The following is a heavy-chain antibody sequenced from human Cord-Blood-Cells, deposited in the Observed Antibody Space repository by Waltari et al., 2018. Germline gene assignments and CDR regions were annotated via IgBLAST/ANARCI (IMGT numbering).Heavy chain of an antibody. CDR1: GGSFSVYY. J-gene: IGHJ3*01. Sequence: QVQLQQWGAGLLKPSETLSLTCAVYGGSFSVYYWSWIRQPPGQGLEGIGAIKQSGNTNYMPSLKSSVTISVDTSKNQFSLKLRSVTAADTAVYYCAATVMITFGGVPLHAFDLWGQGTMVTVSS. CDR3: AATVMITFGGVPLHAFDL. D-gene: IGHD3-16*01. CDR2: IKQSGNT. V-gene: IGHV4-34*01.